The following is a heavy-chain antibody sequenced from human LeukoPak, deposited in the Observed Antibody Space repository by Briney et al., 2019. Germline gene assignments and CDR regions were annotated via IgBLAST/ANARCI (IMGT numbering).Heavy chain of an antibody. CDR3: VRNLTVAGTCFDS. D-gene: IGHD6-19*01. Sequence: GGSLRLSCAASGFTFRNYWMSWVRQAPGTGLEWVANIKQDGSDRNYVTSVRGRFTISRDNAESSLYLQMNSLRVEDTAVYYCVRNLTVAGTCFDSWGQGTLVTVSP. CDR2: IKQDGSDR. CDR1: GFTFRNYW. J-gene: IGHJ4*02. V-gene: IGHV3-7*03.